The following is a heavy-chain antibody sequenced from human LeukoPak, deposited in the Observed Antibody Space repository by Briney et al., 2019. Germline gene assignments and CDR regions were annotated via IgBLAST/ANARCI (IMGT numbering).Heavy chain of an antibody. J-gene: IGHJ4*02. CDR2: IRSKAYGGTT. CDR3: TRGDFWSGYLPHMTRIDY. CDR1: GFTFGDYA. Sequence: GGSLRLSCTASGFTFGDYAMSWVRQAPGKGLEWVGFIRSKAYGGTTEYAASVKGRFTISRDDSKSIAYLQMSSLKTEDTAVYYCTRGDFWSGYLPHMTRIDYWGQGTLVTVSS. V-gene: IGHV3-49*04. D-gene: IGHD3-3*01.